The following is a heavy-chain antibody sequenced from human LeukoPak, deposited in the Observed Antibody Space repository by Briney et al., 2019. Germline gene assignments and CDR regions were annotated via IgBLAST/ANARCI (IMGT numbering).Heavy chain of an antibody. V-gene: IGHV1-2*02. D-gene: IGHD5-18*01. CDR1: GYTFTGYY. J-gene: IGHJ5*02. Sequence: ASVKVSCKASGYTFTGYYMHWVRQAPGQGLEWMGWINPNSGGTNYAQKFQGRVTMTRDTSISTAYMELSRLGSDDTAVYYCAREERYSSSGWFDPWGQGTLVTVSS. CDR2: INPNSGGT. CDR3: AREERYSSSGWFDP.